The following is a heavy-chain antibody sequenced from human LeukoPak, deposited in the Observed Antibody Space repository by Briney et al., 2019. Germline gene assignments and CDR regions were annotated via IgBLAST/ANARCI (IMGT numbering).Heavy chain of an antibody. CDR2: IYYSGTT. J-gene: IGHJ4*02. CDR3: ARVGDYYDSSGYYYSHNY. Sequence: PSETLSLTCTVSGGSISSHYWGWIRQPPGKGLEWIGYIYYSGTTNYNPSLKSRVTISVDTSKNQFSLKLSSVTAADTAVYYCARVGDYYDSSGYYYSHNYWGQGTLVTVSS. D-gene: IGHD3-22*01. CDR1: GGSISSHY. V-gene: IGHV4-59*11.